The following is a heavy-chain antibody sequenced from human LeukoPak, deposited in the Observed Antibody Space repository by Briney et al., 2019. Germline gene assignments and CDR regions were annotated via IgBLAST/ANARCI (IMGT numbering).Heavy chain of an antibody. CDR1: GFTVSSNY. V-gene: IGHV3-66*01. Sequence: GGSLRLSCAASGFTVSSNYMSWVRQAPGEGLEWVSVIYSGGSTYYADSVKGRFTISRDNSKNTLYLQMNSLRAEDTAVYYCARAFRGYDFWSGLYFDYWGQGTLVTASS. J-gene: IGHJ4*02. D-gene: IGHD3-3*01. CDR3: ARAFRGYDFWSGLYFDY. CDR2: IYSGGST.